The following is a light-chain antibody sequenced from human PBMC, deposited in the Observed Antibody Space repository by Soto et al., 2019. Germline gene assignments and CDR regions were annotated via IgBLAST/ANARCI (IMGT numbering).Light chain of an antibody. CDR3: QSYDSSLSGSV. CDR1: SSDVGTYDL. J-gene: IGLJ2*01. V-gene: IGLV2-23*02. CDR2: EVT. Sequence: HSALTQPASVSGSPGQSITISCTGTSSDVGTYDLVSWYQQHPGTAPKLMIYEVTKRPSGVSNRFSGSKSGNTASLTISGLQAEDEADYYCQSYDSSLSGSVFGGGTKLTVL.